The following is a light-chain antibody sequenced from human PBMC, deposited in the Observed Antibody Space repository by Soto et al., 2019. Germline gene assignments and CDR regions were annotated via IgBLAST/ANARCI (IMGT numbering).Light chain of an antibody. V-gene: IGLV2-18*02. J-gene: IGLJ2*01. CDR1: SSDVGSYNR. CDR2: EVS. Sequence: QSALTQPPSVSGSPGQSVAISCTGTSSDVGSYNRVSWYQQPPGAAPKLMIYEVSNRPSGVPDRFSGSKSGNTASLTISGLQAEDEADYYCNSYTTSSTVLFGGGTKVTVL. CDR3: NSYTTSSTVL.